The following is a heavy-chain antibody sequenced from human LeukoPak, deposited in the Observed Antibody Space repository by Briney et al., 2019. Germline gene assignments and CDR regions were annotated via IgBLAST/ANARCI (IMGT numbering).Heavy chain of an antibody. V-gene: IGHV1-46*01. CDR2: INPSGGST. CDR1: GYTFTSYY. D-gene: IGHD3-10*01. J-gene: IGHJ4*02. CDR3: ASSYGSGGHYFDY. Sequence: ASVKVSCKASGYTFTSYYMHWVRQAPGQGLEWMGIINPSGGSTSYAQKCQGRVTMIRDTSTSTVYMELSSLRSEDTAVYYCASSYGSGGHYFDYWGQGTLVTVSS.